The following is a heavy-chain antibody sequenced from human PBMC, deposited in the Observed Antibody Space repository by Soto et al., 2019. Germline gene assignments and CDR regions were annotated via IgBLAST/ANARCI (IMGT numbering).Heavy chain of an antibody. V-gene: IGHV3-74*01. Sequence: GGSLRLSCEASGFIFTNFWMHWVRQVPGKGLVWVSRIDTSGSSTSYADSVKGRFTISRDNAKNTVSPQMNSLGAEDTGVYYCAKDSWYFDLWSQGSLVTVSS. D-gene: IGHD6-13*01. J-gene: IGHJ4*02. CDR3: AKDSWYFDL. CDR2: IDTSGSST. CDR1: GFIFTNFW.